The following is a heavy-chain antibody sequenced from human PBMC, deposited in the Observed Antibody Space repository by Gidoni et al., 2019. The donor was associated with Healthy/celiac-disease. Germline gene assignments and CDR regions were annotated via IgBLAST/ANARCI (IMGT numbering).Heavy chain of an antibody. CDR2: IIPILGTA. Sequence: QVQLVQSGAEVKKPGSSVTVSCKASGGTFSSYAISWVRQAPGQGLEWMGGIIPILGTANYAQKFQGRVNITADESTSTAYMELSSLRSEDTAVYYCARATYRVHISRYYYGMDVWGQGTTVTVSS. D-gene: IGHD2-2*02. CDR1: GGTFSSYA. J-gene: IGHJ6*02. CDR3: ARATYRVHISRYYYGMDV. V-gene: IGHV1-69*01.